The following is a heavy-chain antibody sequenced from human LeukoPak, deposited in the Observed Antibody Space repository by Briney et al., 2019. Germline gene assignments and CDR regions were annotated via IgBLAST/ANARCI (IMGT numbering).Heavy chain of an antibody. J-gene: IGHJ4*02. CDR2: ISAYNGNT. D-gene: IGHD6-6*01. CDR3: AREPSLHSSSSYNY. CDR1: GYTFTSYG. Sequence: ASVKVSCKASGYTFTSYGISWVRQAPGQGLEWMGWISAYNGNTNYAQKFQGRVTMTRDTSITTAYMELTSLSSDDTAVYYCAREPSLHSSSSYNYWGQGTLVTVSS. V-gene: IGHV1-18*01.